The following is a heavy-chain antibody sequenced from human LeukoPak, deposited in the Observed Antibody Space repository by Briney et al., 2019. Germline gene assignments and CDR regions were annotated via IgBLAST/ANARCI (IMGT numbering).Heavy chain of an antibody. V-gene: IGHV1-2*02. J-gene: IGHJ6*02. CDR2: INPNSGGT. CDR1: GYTFTGYY. Sequence: ASVTVSCKASGYTFTGYYMHWVRQAPGQGLEWMGWINPNSGGTNYAQKFQGRVTMTRDTSISTAYMELSRLRSDDTAVYYCARGAVNIVVVPAAIHRDGMDVWGQGTTVTISS. CDR3: ARGAVNIVVVPAAIHRDGMDV. D-gene: IGHD2-2*01.